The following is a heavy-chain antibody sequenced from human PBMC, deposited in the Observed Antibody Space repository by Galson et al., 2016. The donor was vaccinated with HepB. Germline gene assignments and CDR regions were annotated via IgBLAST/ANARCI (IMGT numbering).Heavy chain of an antibody. D-gene: IGHD6-19*01. J-gene: IGHJ5*02. CDR2: IWYDGSNK. Sequence: SLRLSCAASGFTFSSYGMHWVRQAPGKGLEWVAVIWYDGSNKYYADSVKGRFTISRDNSKNTLYLQMNSLRAEDTAVYYCARGRRRAVASRGGSDWFDPWGQGTLVTVSS. CDR1: GFTFSSYG. CDR3: ARGRRRAVASRGGSDWFDP. V-gene: IGHV3-33*01.